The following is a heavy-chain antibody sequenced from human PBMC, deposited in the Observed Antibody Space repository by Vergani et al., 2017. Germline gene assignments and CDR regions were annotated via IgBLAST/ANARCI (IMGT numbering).Heavy chain of an antibody. D-gene: IGHD2-2*01. CDR2: INPSVGST. V-gene: IGHV1-46*01. Sequence: QVQLVQSGAEVKKPGASVKVSCKASGYTFTSYYMHWVRQAPGQGLEWMGIINPSVGSTSNAQKFQGRVTMTRDTSTSTVYMELSSLRSEDTAVYYCARFLTRPSRPTMPDGMDVWGQGTTVTVS. CDR1: GYTFTSYY. J-gene: IGHJ6*02. CDR3: ARFLTRPSRPTMPDGMDV.